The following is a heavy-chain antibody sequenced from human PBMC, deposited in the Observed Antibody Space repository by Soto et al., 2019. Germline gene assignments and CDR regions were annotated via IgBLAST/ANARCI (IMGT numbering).Heavy chain of an antibody. J-gene: IGHJ4*02. CDR3: ARAAEYYDILTGYYGTFDY. D-gene: IGHD3-9*01. CDR1: GYTFTSYA. V-gene: IGHV1-3*05. CDR2: INAGNGNT. Sequence: QVQLVQSGAEEKKPGASVKVSCKASGYTFTSYAMHWVRQAPGQRLEWMGWINAGNGNTKYSQKFQGRVTITRDTSAGPAYMELSSLRSEDTAVYYCARAAEYYDILTGYYGTFDYWGQGTLVTVSS.